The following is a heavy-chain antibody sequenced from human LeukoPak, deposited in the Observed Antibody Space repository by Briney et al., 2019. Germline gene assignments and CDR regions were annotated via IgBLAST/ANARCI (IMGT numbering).Heavy chain of an antibody. Sequence: SETLSLTCTVSGGSISSYYWSWTRQPPGKGLEWIGYIYYSGSTNYNPSLKSRVTISVDTSKNQFSLKLSSVTAADTAVYYCARAVTGYYYYYGMDVWGQGTTVTVSS. CDR2: IYYSGST. J-gene: IGHJ6*02. CDR3: ARAVTGYYYYYGMDV. V-gene: IGHV4-59*01. D-gene: IGHD4-11*01. CDR1: GGSISSYY.